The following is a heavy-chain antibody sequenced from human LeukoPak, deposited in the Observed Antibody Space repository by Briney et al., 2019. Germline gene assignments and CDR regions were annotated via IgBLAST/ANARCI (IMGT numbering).Heavy chain of an antibody. V-gene: IGHV3-23*01. D-gene: IGHD2-15*01. CDR2: ISGSGGST. J-gene: IGHJ4*02. CDR1: GFTFSSYA. CDR3: AKGPDIVVVVAVDY. Sequence: GGSLRLSCAAPGFTFSSYAMSWVRQAPGKGLEWVSAISGSGGSTYYADSVKGRFTISRDNSKNTLYLQMNSLRAEDTAVYYCAKGPDIVVVVAVDYWGQGTLVTVSS.